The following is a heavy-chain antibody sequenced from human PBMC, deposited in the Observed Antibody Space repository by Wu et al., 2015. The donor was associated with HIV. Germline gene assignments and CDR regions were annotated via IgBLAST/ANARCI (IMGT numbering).Heavy chain of an antibody. CDR2: FDPEDGKT. V-gene: IGHV1-24*01. CDR3: ASSVEGEWLFDPPNWFDP. J-gene: IGHJ5*02. D-gene: IGHD3-3*01. Sequence: QVQLIQSGAEVKKPGASVKVSCKVSGYSLNKLSIHWVRQAPGKGLEWMGGFDPEDGKTIYAQKFQGRITMTEDTSTDTTYLGLSSLRSEDTAVYYCASSVEGEWLFDPPNWFDPWGQGTLVTVSS. CDR1: GYSLNKLS.